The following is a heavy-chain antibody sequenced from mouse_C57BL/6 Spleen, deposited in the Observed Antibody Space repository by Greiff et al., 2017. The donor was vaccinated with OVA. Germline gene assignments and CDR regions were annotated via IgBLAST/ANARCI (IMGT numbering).Heavy chain of an antibody. Sequence: QVQLQQSGAELVKPGASVKISCKASGYAFSSYWMNWVKQRPGKGLEWIGQIYPGDGDTNYNGKFKGKATLTADKSSSTAYMQLSSLTSEDSAVYFCARSTGTGYYFDYWGQGTTLTVSS. V-gene: IGHV1-80*01. J-gene: IGHJ2*01. CDR2: IYPGDGDT. CDR1: GYAFSSYW. CDR3: ARSTGTGYYFDY. D-gene: IGHD4-1*01.